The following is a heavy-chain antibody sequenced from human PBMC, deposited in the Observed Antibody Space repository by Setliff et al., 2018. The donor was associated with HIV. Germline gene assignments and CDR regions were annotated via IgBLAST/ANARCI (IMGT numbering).Heavy chain of an antibody. CDR2: INAGSGNT. D-gene: IGHD6-19*01. CDR1: GYTFSTYA. V-gene: IGHV1-3*01. Sequence: ASVKVSCKASGYTFSTYAIHWVRQAPGQRLEWMGWINAGSGNTKYSQRFQGRVTITRDTSASTAYLELSSLRSEDTAVYYCARSSQWLVGGYFHHWGQGTLVTVSS. CDR3: ARSSQWLVGGYFHH. J-gene: IGHJ1*01.